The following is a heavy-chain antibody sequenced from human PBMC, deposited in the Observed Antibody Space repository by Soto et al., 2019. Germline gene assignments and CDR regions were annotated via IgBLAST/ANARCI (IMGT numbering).Heavy chain of an antibody. CDR1: RFTFSTFD. CDR3: ARGRSFSYDSTPPPMFDP. V-gene: IGHV3-13*01. CDR2: IGTLSDT. D-gene: IGHD3-10*01. Sequence: LRLSCAGSRFTFSTFDIHWVRQAPGKGLEWVSGIGTLSDTFYAASVQGRFTISRQNAKNSVYLQMNSLRAGDTAFYYCARGRSFSYDSTPPPMFDPWGQGTLVTVSS. J-gene: IGHJ5*02.